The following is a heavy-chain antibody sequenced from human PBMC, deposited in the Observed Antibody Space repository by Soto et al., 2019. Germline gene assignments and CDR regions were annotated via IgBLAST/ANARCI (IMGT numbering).Heavy chain of an antibody. J-gene: IGHJ4*02. D-gene: IGHD2-2*01. CDR1: GFTFRTYD. Sequence: GGSLRLSCAASGFTFRTYDMSWVRQAPGKGLEWVSGISGTDGSTSYIDSVKGRFTISRDDSENTLYLQMDSLRAEDTAVYYCAKRACSTASCSYFDYWGQGTLVTVSS. V-gene: IGHV3-23*01. CDR3: AKRACSTASCSYFDY. CDR2: ISGTDGST.